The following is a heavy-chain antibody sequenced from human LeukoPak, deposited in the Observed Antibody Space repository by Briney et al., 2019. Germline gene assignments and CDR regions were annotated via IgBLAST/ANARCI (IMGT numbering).Heavy chain of an antibody. V-gene: IGHV3-30*14. Sequence: GRSLRLSCAASGFTFSSYAMHWVRQAPGKGLEWVAVISYDGSNKYYADSVKGRFTISRDNSKNTLYLQTNSLRAEDTAVYYCARDSLRDGAHYYYMDVWGKGTTVTVSS. CDR3: ARDSLRDGAHYYYMDV. CDR2: ISYDGSNK. J-gene: IGHJ6*03. D-gene: IGHD3-3*01. CDR1: GFTFSSYA.